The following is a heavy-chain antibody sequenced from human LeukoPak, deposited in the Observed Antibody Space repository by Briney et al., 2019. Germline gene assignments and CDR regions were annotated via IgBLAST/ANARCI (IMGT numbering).Heavy chain of an antibody. D-gene: IGHD3-22*01. CDR2: IYYSGST. J-gene: IGHJ4*02. CDR1: GGSISSSSYY. Sequence: SETLSLTCTVSGGSISSSSYYWGWIRQPPGKGLEWIGSIYYSGSTYYNPSLKSRVTISVDTSKNQFSLKLSSVTAADTAVYYCARERPPSYYYDSSGYYYTPGVFNYWGQGTLVTVSS. V-gene: IGHV4-39*07. CDR3: ARERPPSYYYDSSGYYYTPGVFNY.